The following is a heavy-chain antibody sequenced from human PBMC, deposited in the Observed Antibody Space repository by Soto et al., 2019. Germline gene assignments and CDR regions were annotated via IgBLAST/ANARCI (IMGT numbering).Heavy chain of an antibody. V-gene: IGHV1-18*01. D-gene: IGHD3-10*01. CDR1: GYTFTSYG. CDR3: ASNYLCSYGSANTNYYGMDV. CDR2: ISAYNGNT. J-gene: IGHJ6*02. Sequence: QVQLVQSGAEVKKPGASVKVSCKASGYTFTSYGISWVRQAPGQGLEWMGWISAYNGNTNYAQKLQGRVTMTTDTSTSKAYMELRSLRSDDTAVYYCASNYLCSYGSANTNYYGMDVWGQGTTVTVSS.